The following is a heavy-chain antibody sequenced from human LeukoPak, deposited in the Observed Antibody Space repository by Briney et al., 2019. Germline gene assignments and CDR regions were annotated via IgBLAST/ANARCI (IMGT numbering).Heavy chain of an antibody. CDR2: INPNSGGT. V-gene: IGHV1-2*02. CDR1: VYTFTCYY. D-gene: IGHD1-1*01. CDR3: ARGRSTTGTFFIY. Sequence: ASVNVPCKACVYTFTCYYMHWVRQAPGQGLEGMGWINPNSGGTNYAQKFQGRVTMTRDTYISTAYMELSRLRADDTAVYYCARGRSTTGTFFIYWGQGTLVTVSS. J-gene: IGHJ4*02.